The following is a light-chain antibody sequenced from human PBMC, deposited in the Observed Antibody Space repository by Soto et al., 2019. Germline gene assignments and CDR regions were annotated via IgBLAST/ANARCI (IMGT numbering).Light chain of an antibody. CDR3: SSYTASTPFYV. V-gene: IGLV2-14*03. CDR2: DVH. J-gene: IGLJ1*01. Sequence: QSVLTQPASVSGSPGQSIPISCTGARTDVDGHDYVSWYQQHPGQAPKLIIFDVHNRPSGVSSRFSGSKSGDTASLTISGLRAEDDGDYYCSSYTASTPFYVFGTGTKVTVL. CDR1: RTDVDGHDY.